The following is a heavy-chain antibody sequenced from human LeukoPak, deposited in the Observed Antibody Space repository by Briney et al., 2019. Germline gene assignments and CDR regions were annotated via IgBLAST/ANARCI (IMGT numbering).Heavy chain of an antibody. CDR2: IYYSGST. D-gene: IGHD3-3*01. V-gene: IGHV4-59*01. CDR1: GGSISSYY. CDR3: ARVYYDFWSGYYRSDYGMDV. J-gene: IGHJ6*02. Sequence: SETLSLTCTVSGGSISSYYWSWIRQPPGKGLEWIGYIYYSGSTNYNPSLKSRVTISVDTPKNQFSLKLSSVTAADTAVYYCARVYYDFWSGYYRSDYGMDVWGQGTTVTVSS.